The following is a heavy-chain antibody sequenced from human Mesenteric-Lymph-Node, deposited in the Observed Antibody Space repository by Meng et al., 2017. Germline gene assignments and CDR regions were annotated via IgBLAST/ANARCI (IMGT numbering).Heavy chain of an antibody. D-gene: IGHD6-19*01. CDR3: ARVSSGWDYFDY. CDR2: IYYSGST. CDR1: GGSGSSGGYY. V-gene: IGHV4-31*03. Sequence: GPPQEPAPALVTPSQTLSLTCTVSGGSGSSGGYYWTWIRQHPGKGLEWFGHIYYSGSTFYNPSLKRRVIISIDTSKNQFSLNLRSVTAADTAVYYCARVSSGWDYFDYWGQGTLVTVSS. J-gene: IGHJ4*02.